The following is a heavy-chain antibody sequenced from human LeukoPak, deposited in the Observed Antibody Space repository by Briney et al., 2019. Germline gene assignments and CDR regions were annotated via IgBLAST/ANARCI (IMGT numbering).Heavy chain of an antibody. Sequence: PSETLSLTCAVYGGSFSDYYWTWIRQSPGKGLEWIGEINHSGATDYNPSHKSRVTISVDTSKNQFSLKVRSVTAADTAVYYCARRVRGVIISFYYYNGMDVWGQGTTVTVSS. D-gene: IGHD3-10*01. V-gene: IGHV4-34*01. CDR2: INHSGAT. CDR1: GGSFSDYY. J-gene: IGHJ6*02. CDR3: ARRVRGVIISFYYYNGMDV.